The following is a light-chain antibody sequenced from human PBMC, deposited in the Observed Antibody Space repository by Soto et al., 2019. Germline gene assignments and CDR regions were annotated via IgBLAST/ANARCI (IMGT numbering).Light chain of an antibody. CDR1: QGIRKD. CDR3: LQDYNYPRT. V-gene: IGKV1-6*02. CDR2: ATS. J-gene: IGKJ1*01. Sequence: AIQMPQSPSSLSASVGARVTRTCRASQGIRKDLAWYQQKPGKAPKLLIYATSSLQSGVPSRFSGSGSGRDFTLTISSLQPEDFATYYCLQDYNYPRTFGQGTKVDIK.